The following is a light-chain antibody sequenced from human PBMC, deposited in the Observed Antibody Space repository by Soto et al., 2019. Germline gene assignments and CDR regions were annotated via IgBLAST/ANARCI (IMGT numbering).Light chain of an antibody. CDR1: QSLLHSNGYNY. CDR3: MQALQTPIT. Sequence: IVMTQSPLSLPVTPGEPSSISCRSSQSLLHSNGYNYLDWYLQKPGQSPQLLIYLGSTRASGVPDRFSGSGSGTDFTLKISRVEAEDVGVYYCMQALQTPITFGQGTRLEI. CDR2: LGS. V-gene: IGKV2-28*01. J-gene: IGKJ5*01.